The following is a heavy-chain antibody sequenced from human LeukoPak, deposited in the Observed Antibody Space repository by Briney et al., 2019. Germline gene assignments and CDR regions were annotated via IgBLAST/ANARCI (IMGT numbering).Heavy chain of an antibody. CDR3: ARAGYSRYYYDSSGPNWFDP. J-gene: IGHJ5*02. Sequence: VSVKVSCKASGYTFTSYAMNWVRQAPGQGLEWMGWINTNTGNPTYAQGFTGRFVFSLDTSVSTSYLQISSLKAEDTAVYYCARAGYSRYYYDSSGPNWFDPWGQGTLVTVSS. D-gene: IGHD3-22*01. CDR1: GYTFTSYA. V-gene: IGHV7-4-1*02. CDR2: INTNTGNP.